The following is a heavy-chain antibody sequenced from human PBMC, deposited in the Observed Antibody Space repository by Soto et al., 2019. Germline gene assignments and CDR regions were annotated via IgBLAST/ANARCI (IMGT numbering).Heavy chain of an antibody. CDR3: ARRVYSSASGWFDP. V-gene: IGHV3-66*04. J-gene: IGHJ5*02. CDR2: IYSGGST. CDR1: GFTVSSNY. Sequence: PGGSLRLSCAASGFTVSSNYMSWVRQAPGKGLEWVSVIYSGGSTYYADSVKGRFTISRDNSKNTLYLQMNSLRAEDTAVYYCARRVYSSASGWFDPWGQGTLVTVSS. D-gene: IGHD6-6*01.